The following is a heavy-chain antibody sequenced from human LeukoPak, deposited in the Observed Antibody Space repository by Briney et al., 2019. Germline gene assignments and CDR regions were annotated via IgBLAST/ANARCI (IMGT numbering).Heavy chain of an antibody. D-gene: IGHD2-2*01. Sequence: GGSLRLSCAASGFTFSSYAMSWVRQAPGKGLEWVSGISGSGGSTYYADSVKGRFTIFRDSSKNSLYLQMNSLRAEDTAVYYCAKDDFDSLPYCSSTSCYLCDWGQGTLVTVSS. CDR1: GFTFSSYA. CDR2: ISGSGGST. V-gene: IGHV3-23*01. CDR3: AKDDFDSLPYCSSTSCYLCD. J-gene: IGHJ1*01.